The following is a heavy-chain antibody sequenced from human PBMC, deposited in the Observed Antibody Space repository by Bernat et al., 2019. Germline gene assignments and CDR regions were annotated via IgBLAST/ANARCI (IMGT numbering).Heavy chain of an antibody. CDR2: IYYSGST. CDR3: SLFKVVPDDRTGWFDP. Sequence: QMQLQESGPGLVKPSETLSLTCTVSGGSISSYYWSWIRQPPGKGLEWIGYIYYSGSTNYNPSLKSRVTISVDTSKNQFSLKLSSVTAADTAVYYCSLFKVVPDDRTGWFDPWGQGTLVTVSS. V-gene: IGHV4-59*08. J-gene: IGHJ5*02. D-gene: IGHD3-22*01. CDR1: GGSISSYY.